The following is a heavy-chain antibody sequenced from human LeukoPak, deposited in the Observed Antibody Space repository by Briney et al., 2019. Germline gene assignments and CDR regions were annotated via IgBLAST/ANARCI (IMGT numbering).Heavy chain of an antibody. V-gene: IGHV4-39*07. Sequence: PSETLSLTCTVSSGSISSSTYYWGWIRQPPGKGLEWIGTIYYTGSTYYNPSLKSRVTISVDTSKNQFSLKLSSVTAADTAVYYCARGLLRPRRKQQLVDGVYYYYYMDVWGKGTTVTVSS. J-gene: IGHJ6*03. CDR1: SGSISSSTYY. D-gene: IGHD6-13*01. CDR3: ARGLLRPRRKQQLVDGVYYYYYMDV. CDR2: IYYTGST.